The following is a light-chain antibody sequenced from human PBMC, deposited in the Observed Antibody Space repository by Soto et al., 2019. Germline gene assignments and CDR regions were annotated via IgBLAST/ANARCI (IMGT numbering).Light chain of an antibody. CDR2: GVA. V-gene: IGKV3-20*01. J-gene: IGKJ5*01. CDR3: QHYGSSLIT. CDR1: QSVSSTY. Sequence: EIVLTQSPGTLSLSPGERATLSCRASQSVSSTYLGGYQQRPGQAPSLLIYGVASRATGIPDRFSASGSGTDFTLTISRRETQDFAVYYCQHYGSSLITFGQGTRLEIK.